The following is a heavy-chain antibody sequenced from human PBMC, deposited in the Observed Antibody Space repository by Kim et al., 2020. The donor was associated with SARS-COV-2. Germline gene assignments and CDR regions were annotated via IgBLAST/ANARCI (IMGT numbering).Heavy chain of an antibody. V-gene: IGHV4-39*01. CDR2: LYFGGAT. CDR3: TSSIKSYDFCNVLEYV. J-gene: IGHJ6*01. Sequence: SETLSLTCTVSGGSVTSSYYYWGWVRQTPGKWLEWIGSLYFGGATYYNPSHKSRVTLSVDPTKNQFSLRQNSVAAANTANYYCTSSIKSYDFCNVLEYV. CDR1: GGSVTSSYYY. D-gene: IGHD3-3*01.